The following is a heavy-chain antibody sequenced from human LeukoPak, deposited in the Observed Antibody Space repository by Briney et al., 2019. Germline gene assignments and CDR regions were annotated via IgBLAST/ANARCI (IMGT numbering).Heavy chain of an antibody. J-gene: IGHJ4*02. D-gene: IGHD6-13*01. Sequence: ASVKVSCKASGYTFTGYYMHWVRQAPGQGLEWMGWMNPNSGNTGYAQKFQGRVTMTRNTSISTAYMELSSLRSEDTAVYYCARVEAAAGLWGQGTLVTVSS. V-gene: IGHV1-8*02. CDR3: ARVEAAAGL. CDR1: GYTFTGYY. CDR2: MNPNSGNT.